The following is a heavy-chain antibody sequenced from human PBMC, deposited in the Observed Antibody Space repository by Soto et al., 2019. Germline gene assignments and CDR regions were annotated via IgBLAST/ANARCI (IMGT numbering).Heavy chain of an antibody. V-gene: IGHV5-51*01. CDR3: ARGYCTTNICDPWFDP. D-gene: IGHD2-8*01. Sequence: PGESLKISCTGVGYSFTSYWIGWVRQMPGKGLEWMGIIYPGDSDTRYSQSFQGQVTISADKSISTVYLQWSSLKASDTAMYYCARGYCTTNICDPWFDPWGQGTLVTVSS. CDR1: GYSFTSYW. CDR2: IYPGDSDT. J-gene: IGHJ5*02.